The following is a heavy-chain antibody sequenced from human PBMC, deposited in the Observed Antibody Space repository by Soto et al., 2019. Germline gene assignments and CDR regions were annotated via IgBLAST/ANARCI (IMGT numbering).Heavy chain of an antibody. J-gene: IGHJ3*01. CDR3: ARQYGGNAFDS. Sequence: QLQVQGSGPGLVKPSETLSLSCTVSGGSISRSSYFWGWIRQPPGKGLEWIGSVDHSGSAYRNPSLRSRVSISVDTSKDQLSLRLNSVTAADTGVYYCARQYGGNAFDSWGQGTMVTVSS. V-gene: IGHV4-39*01. D-gene: IGHD2-15*01. CDR2: VDHSGSA. CDR1: GGSISRSSYF.